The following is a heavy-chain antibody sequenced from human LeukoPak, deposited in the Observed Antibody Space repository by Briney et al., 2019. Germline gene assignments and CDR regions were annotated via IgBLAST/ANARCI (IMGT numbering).Heavy chain of an antibody. J-gene: IGHJ3*02. Sequence: GGSLRLSCAASGFTFSTYAMSWVRQAPGKGLEWISYISSTSSTIYYADSVKGRFTISRDNAKNSMYLQMNSLRAEDRAVYYCARDGGSSWYGAFDIWGQGTMVTVSS. CDR1: GFTFSTYA. D-gene: IGHD6-13*01. V-gene: IGHV3-48*01. CDR3: ARDGGSSWYGAFDI. CDR2: ISSTSSTI.